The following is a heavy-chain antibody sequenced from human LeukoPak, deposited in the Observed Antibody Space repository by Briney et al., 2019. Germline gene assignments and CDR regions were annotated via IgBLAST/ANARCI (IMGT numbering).Heavy chain of an antibody. V-gene: IGHV3-48*02. CDR2: ISDSGGTI. J-gene: IGHJ4*02. CDR1: GFTFSNFW. CDR3: ARDGGSGYSFGPNFDY. Sequence: AGGSLRLSCAASGFTFSNFWMSWVRQAPGKGLEWVSYISDSGGTIYYADSVKGRFTISRDNAKNSLYLQMNSLRDEDTAVYYCARDGGSGYSFGPNFDYWGQGILVTVSS. D-gene: IGHD5-18*01.